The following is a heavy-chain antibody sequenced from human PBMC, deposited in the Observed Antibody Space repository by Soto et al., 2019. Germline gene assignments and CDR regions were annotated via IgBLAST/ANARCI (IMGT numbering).Heavy chain of an antibody. CDR1: GGTFSSYT. D-gene: IGHD2-15*01. Sequence: ASVKVSCKASGGTFSSYTISWVRQAPGQGLEWMGRIIPILGIANYAQKFQGRVTITADKSTSTAYMELSSLRSEDTAVYYCARDPLRYCSGGSCYVDAFDIWGQGTMVTVSS. CDR3: ARDPLRYCSGGSCYVDAFDI. J-gene: IGHJ3*02. V-gene: IGHV1-69*04. CDR2: IIPILGIA.